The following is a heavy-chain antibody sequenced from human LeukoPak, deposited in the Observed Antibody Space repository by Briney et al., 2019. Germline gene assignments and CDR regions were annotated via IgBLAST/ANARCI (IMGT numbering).Heavy chain of an antibody. V-gene: IGHV4-38-2*02. D-gene: IGHD5-18*01. CDR2: IYHSGST. CDR1: GYSISSGYY. J-gene: IGHJ6*03. Sequence: SETLSLTCTVSGYSISSGYYWGWIRQPPGKGLEWIGSIYHSGSTYYNPSLKRRVTISVDTSKNQFSLKLSSVTAADTAVYYCARTTEGGYSYGYFYMDVWGKGATVTISS. CDR3: ARTTEGGYSYGYFYMDV.